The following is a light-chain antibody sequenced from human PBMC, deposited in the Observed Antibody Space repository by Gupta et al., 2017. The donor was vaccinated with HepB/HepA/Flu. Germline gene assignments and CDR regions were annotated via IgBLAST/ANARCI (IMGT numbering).Light chain of an antibody. V-gene: IGLV10-54*01. Sequence: AGLTQPPSVPTGLGQTATLTCAGNSNNVGNQGAAWLQQHQGQPPKLLSYSNNNRPSGITERFSASRSGNTASLTITGLQPEDEADYYCLACDSNIRNVLFGGGTTLTVL. J-gene: IGLJ2*01. CDR1: SNNVGNQG. CDR3: LACDSNIRNVL. CDR2: SNN.